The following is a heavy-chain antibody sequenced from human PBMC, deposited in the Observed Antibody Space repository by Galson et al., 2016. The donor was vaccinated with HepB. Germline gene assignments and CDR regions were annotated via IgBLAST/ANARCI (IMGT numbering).Heavy chain of an antibody. CDR1: GFPFSRYW. CDR3: ARYPGNSQKIFDY. V-gene: IGHV3-7*04. Sequence: SLRLSCAASGFPFSRYWMSWVRQAPGKGLEWVANMKEDGSETYYVDSVKGRFTISKDNAKKSMYLQMNSLRAEDTAVYYFARYPGNSQKIFDYWGQGTLVTVSS. D-gene: IGHD5-12*01. J-gene: IGHJ4*02. CDR2: MKEDGSET.